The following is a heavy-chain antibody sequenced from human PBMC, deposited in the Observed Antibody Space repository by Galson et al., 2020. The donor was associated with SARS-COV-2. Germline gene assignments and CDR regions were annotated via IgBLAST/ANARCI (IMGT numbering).Heavy chain of an antibody. J-gene: IGHJ5*01. CDR3: AKGGYNSGLEDWFDS. V-gene: IGHV3-30*18. Sequence: GESLKISCAASGFSFSSYGVYWVRQAPGKGLEWVAVISYDGSQKFYGDSVNGRFTISRDNSKNTLYLQMNSLRADDTAMYYCAKGGYNSGLEDWFDSWGQGTLVTVSS. D-gene: IGHD6-19*01. CDR1: GFSFSSYG. CDR2: ISYDGSQK.